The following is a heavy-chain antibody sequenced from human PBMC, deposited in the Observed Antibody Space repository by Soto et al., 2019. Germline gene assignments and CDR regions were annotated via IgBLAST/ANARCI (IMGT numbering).Heavy chain of an antibody. CDR1: GFTFSSYS. CDR3: ARDSITGTNSPNSYYYYGMDV. J-gene: IGHJ6*02. Sequence: PXGFLRLSFAASGFTFSSYSMNWVRPAPGKGLEWVSSISSSSSYIYYADSVKGRFTISRDNAKNSLYLQMNSLRAEDTAVYYCARDSITGTNSPNSYYYYGMDVWGQGTTVTVSS. CDR2: ISSSSSYI. D-gene: IGHD1-20*01. V-gene: IGHV3-21*01.